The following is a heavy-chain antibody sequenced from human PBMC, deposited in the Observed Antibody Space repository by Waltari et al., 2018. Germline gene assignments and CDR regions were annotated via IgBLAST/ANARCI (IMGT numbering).Heavy chain of an antibody. CDR3: ATGSWYPDY. V-gene: IGHV1-69-2*01. J-gene: IGHJ4*02. CDR2: VDPEDGET. Sequence: EVQLVQSGAEVKQPGATVTISCKASGYTFPDPYMHWVQRAPGKGLEWMGRVDPEDGETIYAEKFQGRVTITADTSTDTAYMELSSLRSEDTAVYYCATGSWYPDYWGQGTLVTVSS. D-gene: IGHD6-13*01. CDR1: GYTFPDPY.